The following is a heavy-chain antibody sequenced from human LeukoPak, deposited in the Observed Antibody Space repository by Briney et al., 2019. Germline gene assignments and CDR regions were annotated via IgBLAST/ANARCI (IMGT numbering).Heavy chain of an antibody. D-gene: IGHD1-7*01. CDR3: ARVSWITGTTAY. V-gene: IGHV1-69*05. J-gene: IGHJ4*02. Sequence: SVKISCKASGGTFSSYAISWVRQAPGQGLEWMGGIIPIFGTANYAQKFQGRVTITTDESTSTAYMELSSLRSEDTAVYYCARVSWITGTTAYWGQGTLVTVSS. CDR1: GGTFSSYA. CDR2: IIPIFGTA.